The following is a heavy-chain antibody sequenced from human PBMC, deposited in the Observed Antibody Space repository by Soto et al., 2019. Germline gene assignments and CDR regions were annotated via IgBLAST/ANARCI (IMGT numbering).Heavy chain of an antibody. Sequence: SLRLSCAASGFTFYDYAIHFFRQSPFKGLEWVSGISWNSGSIGYADSVKGRFTTSRDNAKNSLYLQMNSLRAEDTALYYCAKDSGSSWYSGTTFDYWGQGTLVTVSS. CDR3: AKDSGSSWYSGTTFDY. V-gene: IGHV3-9*01. CDR2: ISWNSGSI. D-gene: IGHD6-13*01. CDR1: GFTFYDYA. J-gene: IGHJ4*02.